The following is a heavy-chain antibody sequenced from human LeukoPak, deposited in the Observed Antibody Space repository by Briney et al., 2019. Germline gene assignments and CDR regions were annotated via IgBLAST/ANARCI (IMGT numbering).Heavy chain of an antibody. Sequence: GGSLRLSCAASGFTFSSYAMSWVRQAPGKGLEWVSPISGSGSSTYYADSVKGQFTISRDNSKNTLYLQMNSLRAEDTAVYYCAKGVAVASPYYFDYWGQGTLVTVS. J-gene: IGHJ4*02. D-gene: IGHD6-19*01. CDR1: GFTFSSYA. CDR2: ISGSGSST. V-gene: IGHV3-23*01. CDR3: AKGVAVASPYYFDY.